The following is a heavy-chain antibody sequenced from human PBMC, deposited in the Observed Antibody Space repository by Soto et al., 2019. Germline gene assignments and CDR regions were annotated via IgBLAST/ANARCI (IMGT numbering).Heavy chain of an antibody. J-gene: IGHJ5*02. CDR2: INAGNGNT. Sequence: QVQLVQSGAEVKKPGASVKVSCKASGYTFTSCAMHWVRQAPGQRLEWMGWINAGNGNTKYSQKFQGRVTITRDTSASTAYMELSSLRSEDTAVYYCARTGFGGVIVIGWFDPWGQGTLVTVSS. D-gene: IGHD3-16*02. CDR3: ARTGFGGVIVIGWFDP. V-gene: IGHV1-3*01. CDR1: GYTFTSCA.